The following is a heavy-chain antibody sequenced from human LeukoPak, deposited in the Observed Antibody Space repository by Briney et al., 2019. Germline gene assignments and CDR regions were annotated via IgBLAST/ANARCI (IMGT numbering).Heavy chain of an antibody. D-gene: IGHD3-22*01. CDR3: ARSPTMIVVVNYFDY. J-gene: IGHJ4*02. Sequence: GGSLRLSCAASGFTFSSYSMNWVRQAPGKGLEWVSSISSSSYIYYADSVKGRFTVSRDNAKNSLYLQMNSLRAEDTAVYYCARSPTMIVVVNYFDYWGQGTLVTVSS. CDR2: ISSSSYI. CDR1: GFTFSSYS. V-gene: IGHV3-21*01.